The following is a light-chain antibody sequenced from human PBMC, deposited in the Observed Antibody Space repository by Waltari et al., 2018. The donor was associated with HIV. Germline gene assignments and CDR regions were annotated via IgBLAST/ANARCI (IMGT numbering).Light chain of an antibody. V-gene: IGKV1-5*03. CDR3: QQYNSHSYT. CDR1: QIINNW. J-gene: IGKJ2*01. Sequence: DVQMTQSPSTLSASVGDRVAITCRASQIINNWLAWYQQRPGRPPKLLIYKTSNLENGVPVRVIGSGSGAEFTLTIDGLQPDDFATYFCQQYNSHSYTFGQGTRLDI. CDR2: KTS.